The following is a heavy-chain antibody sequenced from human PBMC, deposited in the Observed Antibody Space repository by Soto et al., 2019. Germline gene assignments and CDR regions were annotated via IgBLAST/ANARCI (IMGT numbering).Heavy chain of an antibody. CDR1: GGTFSSYS. CDR2: IIPIFGTA. Sequence: SVKVSCKASGGTFSSYSISWVRQAPGQGLEWMGGIIPIFGTANYAQKFQGRVTITADESTSTAYMELSSLRSEDTAVYYCARWGGQLGWFDPWGQGTLVTVSS. CDR3: ARWGGQLGWFDP. D-gene: IGHD6-6*01. J-gene: IGHJ5*02. V-gene: IGHV1-69*13.